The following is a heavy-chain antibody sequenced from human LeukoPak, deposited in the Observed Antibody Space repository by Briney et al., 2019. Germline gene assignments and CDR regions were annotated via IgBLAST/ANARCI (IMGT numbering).Heavy chain of an antibody. D-gene: IGHD3-10*01. V-gene: IGHV1-24*01. CDR1: GYTLTELS. CDR3: ATGAASLTQVGEPTLDY. CDR2: FDPEDGET. Sequence: ASVKVSCKVSGYTLTELSMHWVRQAPGKGLEWMGGFDPEDGETIYAQKFQGRVTMTEDTSTDTAYMELSSLRSEDTAVYYCATGAASLTQVGEPTLDYWGQGTLVTVSS. J-gene: IGHJ4*02.